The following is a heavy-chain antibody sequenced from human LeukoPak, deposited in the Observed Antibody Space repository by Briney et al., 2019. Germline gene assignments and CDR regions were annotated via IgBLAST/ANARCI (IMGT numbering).Heavy chain of an antibody. D-gene: IGHD4-11*01. CDR2: MYHSGST. CDR1: GGSISGYY. V-gene: IGHV4-59*01. J-gene: IGHJ3*02. CDR3: ATDGLHRNAFDI. Sequence: SETLSLTCAVSGGSISGYYWSWIRQPPGKGLQWIGYMYHSGSTTYNPSLKSRVTMSLDTSKNQFSLKLSSMTAADTAVYYCATDGLHRNAFDIWGQGTMVTVSS.